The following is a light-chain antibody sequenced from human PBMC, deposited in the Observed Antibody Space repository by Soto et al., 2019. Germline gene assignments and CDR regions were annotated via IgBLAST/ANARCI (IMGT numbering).Light chain of an antibody. CDR3: QKYNSAPWT. V-gene: IGKV1-27*01. J-gene: IGKJ1*01. CDR1: QGISNY. Sequence: DIQMTQSPSSLPAFVGDRVTITCRASQGISNYLAWYQQKPGKVPRLLIYAASTLQTGVPSRFSGSGSGTDFTLTISSLQPEDVATYYCQKYNSAPWTFGQGTKGEIK. CDR2: AAS.